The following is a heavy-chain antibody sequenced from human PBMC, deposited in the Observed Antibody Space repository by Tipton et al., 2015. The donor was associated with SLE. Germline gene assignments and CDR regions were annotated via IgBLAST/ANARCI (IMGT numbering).Heavy chain of an antibody. J-gene: IGHJ4*02. D-gene: IGHD5-24*01. Sequence: TLSLTCTVSGGSITSGGSYWSWIRQDSGKGLEWIASIYSTGATYYNPFLKSRLSISVDTSNNQFSLKLNSVTAADTAVYYCASTHLRDGQSRGSFDYWGQGTLVTVSS. CDR3: ASTHLRDGQSRGSFDY. V-gene: IGHV4-31*03. CDR2: IYSTGAT. CDR1: GGSITSGGSY.